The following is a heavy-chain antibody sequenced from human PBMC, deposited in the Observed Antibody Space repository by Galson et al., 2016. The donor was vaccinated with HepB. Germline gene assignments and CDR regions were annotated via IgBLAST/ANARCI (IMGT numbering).Heavy chain of an antibody. CDR3: ARGQGTDGFIDAFDI. V-gene: IGHV1-69*13. J-gene: IGHJ3*02. Sequence: SVKVSCKASGGSFRNYAISWVRQAPGQGLEWMGGIIPIFGTANFAQKFQGRVTITADESMTTAYKEMSSLRSEDTAVYYCARGQGTDGFIDAFDIWGQGTMVTASS. D-gene: IGHD3-10*01. CDR1: GGSFRNYA. CDR2: IIPIFGTA.